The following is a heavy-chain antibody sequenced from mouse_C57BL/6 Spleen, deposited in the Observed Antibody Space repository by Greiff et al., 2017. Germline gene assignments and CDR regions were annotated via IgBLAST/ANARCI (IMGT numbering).Heavy chain of an antibody. CDR1: GYAFSSSW. J-gene: IGHJ1*03. D-gene: IGHD1-1*01. Sequence: QVQLKQSGPELVKPGASVKISCKASGYAFSSSWMNWVKQRPGKGLEWIGRIYPGDGDTNYNGKFKGKATLTADKSSSTAYMQRSSLTSEDFAVYFCAREGNHYYGSTYWYFDVWGTGTTVTVSS. V-gene: IGHV1-82*01. CDR3: AREGNHYYGSTYWYFDV. CDR2: IYPGDGDT.